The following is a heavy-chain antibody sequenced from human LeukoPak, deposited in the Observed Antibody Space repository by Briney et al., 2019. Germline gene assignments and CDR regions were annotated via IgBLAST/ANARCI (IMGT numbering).Heavy chain of an antibody. CDR1: GGTFSIYA. J-gene: IGHJ4*02. CDR3: ARGGGYGKIFDY. CDR2: IIPIFGTA. D-gene: IGHD5-12*01. V-gene: IGHV1-69*13. Sequence: GASVKVSCKASGGTFSIYAISWVRQAPGQGLEWMGGIIPIFGTANYAQKFQGRVTITADESTSTAYMELSSLRSEDTAVYYCARGGGYGKIFDYWGQGTLVTVSS.